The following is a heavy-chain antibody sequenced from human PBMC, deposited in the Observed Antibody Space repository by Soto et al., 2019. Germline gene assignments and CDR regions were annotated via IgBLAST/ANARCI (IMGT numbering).Heavy chain of an antibody. D-gene: IGHD2-2*01. J-gene: IGHJ3*02. CDR3: ARGECSSNYCFTRWALDI. Sequence: PSETLSLTCAAYGGSFRGYYWTWIRQIPGKGLEWIGEINHSGSTNYNPSLKSRVSISADTSKKQFSLNLTSVTAADTAVYYCARGECSSNYCFTRWALDIWGQGTVVTVSS. V-gene: IGHV4-34*01. CDR1: GGSFRGYY. CDR2: INHSGST.